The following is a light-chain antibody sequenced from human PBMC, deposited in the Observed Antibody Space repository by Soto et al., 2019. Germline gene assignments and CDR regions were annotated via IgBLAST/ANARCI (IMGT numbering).Light chain of an antibody. CDR1: QSISSW. CDR2: KAS. V-gene: IGKV1-5*03. CDR3: QQYNSYSRT. J-gene: IGKJ1*01. Sequence: DIQMTQSPSTLSASVGDRVTITCRASQSISSWLAWYQQKPGKAPKLLIYKASSLESGDPSRFSGSGSGTEFTLTISSLQPDDFAPYYCQQYNSYSRTFGQGPKVQIQ.